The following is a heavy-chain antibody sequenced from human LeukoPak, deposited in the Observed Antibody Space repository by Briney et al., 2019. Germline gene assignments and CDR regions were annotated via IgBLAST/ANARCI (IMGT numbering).Heavy chain of an antibody. Sequence: GGSLRLSCAASGFTFSSYGMHWVRQAPGKGLEWVAFIRYDGSNKYYADSVKGRFTISRDNSKNTLYLQMNSLRAEDTAVYYCAKGGYSYGYYRYYFDYWGQGTLVTVSS. CDR3: AKGGYSYGYYRYYFDY. CDR2: IRYDGSNK. D-gene: IGHD5-18*01. J-gene: IGHJ4*02. V-gene: IGHV3-30*02. CDR1: GFTFSSYG.